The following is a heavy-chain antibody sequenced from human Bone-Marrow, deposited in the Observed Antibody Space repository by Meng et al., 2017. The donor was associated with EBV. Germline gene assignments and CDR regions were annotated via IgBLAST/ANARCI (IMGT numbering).Heavy chain of an antibody. V-gene: IGHV7-4-1*02. CDR2: INTNTGNP. D-gene: IGHD3-3*01. J-gene: IGHJ4*02. CDR3: ARDGPGICY. CDR1: GYTFTSYA. Sequence: LVQSGCELKKPGASVKGFCKASGYTFTSYARNWARQAPGQGLEWMGWINTNTGNPTYAQGFTGRFVFSLDTSVSTAYLQISSLKAEDTAVYYCARDGPGICYWGQGTLVTVSS.